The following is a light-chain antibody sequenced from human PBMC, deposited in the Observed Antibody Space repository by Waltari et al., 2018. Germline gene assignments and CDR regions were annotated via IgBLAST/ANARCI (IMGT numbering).Light chain of an antibody. CDR3: QQRSNWPIT. V-gene: IGKV3-11*01. Sequence: EIVLTQSPATLPLSPGERATLSCRASQSVNTYLAWYQQKPGQAPRLLIYDTANRATGIPARFSGSGSATDFTLTISSLEPEDFAVYYCQQRSNWPITFGQGTRLEIK. J-gene: IGKJ5*01. CDR2: DTA. CDR1: QSVNTY.